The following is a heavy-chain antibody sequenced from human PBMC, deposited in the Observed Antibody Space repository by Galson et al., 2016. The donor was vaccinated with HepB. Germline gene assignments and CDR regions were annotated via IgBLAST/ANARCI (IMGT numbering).Heavy chain of an antibody. Sequence: SLRLSCAASGFTFSSYSIHWVRQAPGKGLEWVSRTTGTNTYTYYADSVKGRFTISRDNAKNSLYLQMNSLRAEDTAVYYCARDGTYYYDSGGYYYLGLSYYYGMDVWGQGTTVTVSS. CDR2: TTGTNTYT. CDR3: ARDGTYYYDSGGYYYLGLSYYYGMDV. V-gene: IGHV3-21*01. J-gene: IGHJ6*02. D-gene: IGHD3-22*01. CDR1: GFTFSSYS.